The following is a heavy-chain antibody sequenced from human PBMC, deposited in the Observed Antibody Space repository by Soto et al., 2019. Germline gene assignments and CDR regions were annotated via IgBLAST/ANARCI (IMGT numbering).Heavy chain of an antibody. CDR3: ARGQNCDSSHPGWFDP. CDR1: GYTFTSYG. CDR2: ISAYNGNT. Sequence: GASVKVSCKASGYTFTSYGISWVRQAPGQGLEWMGWISAYNGNTNYAQKLQGRVTMTTDTSTSTAYMELRSLRSDDTAVYYCARGQNCDSSHPGWFDPWGQGTLDTVSS. V-gene: IGHV1-18*01. J-gene: IGHJ5*01. D-gene: IGHD3-22*01.